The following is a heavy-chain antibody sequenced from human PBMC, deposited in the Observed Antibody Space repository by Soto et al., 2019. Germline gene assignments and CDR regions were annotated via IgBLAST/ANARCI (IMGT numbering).Heavy chain of an antibody. D-gene: IGHD5-18*01. Sequence: GGSLRLSXAASGFTFSDYYMSWVRQAPGVGLEWVSQITTSGTAIYYADSVKGRFTISRDNAKNSLYLQMNSLRAEDTAVYYCARVGLWYDYWGQGTLVTVSS. CDR2: ITTSGTAI. CDR1: GFTFSDYY. J-gene: IGHJ4*02. V-gene: IGHV3-11*01. CDR3: ARVGLWYDY.